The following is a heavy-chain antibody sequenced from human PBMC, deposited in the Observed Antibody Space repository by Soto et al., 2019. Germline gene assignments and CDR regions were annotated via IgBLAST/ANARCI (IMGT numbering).Heavy chain of an antibody. J-gene: IGHJ5*02. CDR3: AKDLHHYYEFWSGYRT. V-gene: IGHV3-30*18. D-gene: IGHD3-3*01. Sequence: QVQLVESGGGVVQPGRSLRLSCAASGFTFSSYGMHWVRQAPGKGLAWVAVISYDGSNKYYADSVKGRFTISRDNSKNTLYLQMNSLRAEDTAVYDCAKDLHHYYEFWSGYRTWGQGTLVTVSS. CDR1: GFTFSSYG. CDR2: ISYDGSNK.